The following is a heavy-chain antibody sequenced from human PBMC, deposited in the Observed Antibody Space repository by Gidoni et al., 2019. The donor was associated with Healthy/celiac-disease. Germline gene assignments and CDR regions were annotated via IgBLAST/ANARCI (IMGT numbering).Heavy chain of an antibody. CDR1: GFPFGYYA. Sequence: EVQLVESGGGLVKPGRSLRLSCTVSGFPFGYYAMSWFRQAPGKGLEWVGFIRSKAYGGTTEYAASVKGRFTISRDDSKSIAYLQMNSLKTEDTAVYYCTREDYDYVWGSYPLDYWGQGTLVTVSS. J-gene: IGHJ4*02. V-gene: IGHV3-49*05. D-gene: IGHD3-16*02. CDR2: IRSKAYGGTT. CDR3: TREDYDYVWGSYPLDY.